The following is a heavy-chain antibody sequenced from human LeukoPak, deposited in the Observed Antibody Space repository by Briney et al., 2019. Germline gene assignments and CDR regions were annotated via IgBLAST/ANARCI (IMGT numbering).Heavy chain of an antibody. J-gene: IGHJ3*02. D-gene: IGHD3-10*01. Sequence: PGGSQRLSCEASGFTFSGYSMSWVRQAPGKGLEWLAYINSGSSTIHYADSVKGRFTISRDNAKNSLYLQMNSLRAEDTAVYYCARDPITMVRGVIGLDAFDIWGQGTMVTVSS. CDR2: INSGSSTI. V-gene: IGHV3-48*04. CDR1: GFTFSGYS. CDR3: ARDPITMVRGVIGLDAFDI.